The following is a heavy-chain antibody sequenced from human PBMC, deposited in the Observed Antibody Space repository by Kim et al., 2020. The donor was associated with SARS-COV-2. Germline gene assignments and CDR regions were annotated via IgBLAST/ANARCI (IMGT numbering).Heavy chain of an antibody. J-gene: IGHJ6*02. D-gene: IGHD2-2*02. CDR3: ARDKDPAYFSSTSCYTRTGGMDV. V-gene: IGHV1-69*13. CDR2: IIPIFGTA. CDR1: GGTFSSYA. Sequence: SVKVSCKASGGTFSSYAISWVRQAPGQGLEWMGGIIPIFGTANYAQKFQGRVTITADESTSTAYMELSSLRSEDTAVYYCARDKDPAYFSSTSCYTRTGGMDVWGQGTTVTDSS.